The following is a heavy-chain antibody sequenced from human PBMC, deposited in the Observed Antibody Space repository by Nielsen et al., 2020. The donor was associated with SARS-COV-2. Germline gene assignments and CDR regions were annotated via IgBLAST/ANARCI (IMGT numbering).Heavy chain of an antibody. CDR3: ARCRRPYHLFSGDYYWYFDL. D-gene: IGHD4-17*01. Sequence: GGSLRLSCAASGFTFSHYAMSWVRQAPGKGLEWVSTISGSGGITYSADSVKGRFTISRDNSKSTLHLQMNSLRADDTAVYFCARCRRPYHLFSGDYYWYFDLWGRGTLVTVSS. V-gene: IGHV3-23*01. J-gene: IGHJ2*01. CDR1: GFTFSHYA. CDR2: ISGSGGIT.